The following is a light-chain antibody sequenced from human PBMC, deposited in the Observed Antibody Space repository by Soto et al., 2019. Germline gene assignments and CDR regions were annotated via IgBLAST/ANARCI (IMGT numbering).Light chain of an antibody. Sequence: QSVLTQPPSASGSPGQSVTISCTGTSSDVGGYNYVSWYQQHPGNAPKLMIYEVSKRPSGVPDRFSGSKSGNTASLTVSGLQAEDEADYYCSSYAGSTYVFGTGTKVTVL. CDR3: SSYAGSTYV. J-gene: IGLJ1*01. CDR2: EVS. CDR1: SSDVGGYNY. V-gene: IGLV2-8*01.